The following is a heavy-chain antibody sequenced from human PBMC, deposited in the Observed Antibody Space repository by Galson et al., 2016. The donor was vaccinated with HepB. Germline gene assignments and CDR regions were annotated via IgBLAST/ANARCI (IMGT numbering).Heavy chain of an antibody. J-gene: IGHJ5*02. CDR3: ARGNRPPRSNYYGYNWFDP. D-gene: IGHD4-11*01. V-gene: IGHV4-39*07. CDR2: INHGGST. CDR1: GGSIGPGAYY. Sequence: ETLSLTCSVSGGSIGPGAYYWDWIRQSPEKGLEWVGEINHGGSTNYNPSLKSRVIISIDTSKNQFSLKLSSVTAADTAVYYCARGNRPPRSNYYGYNWFDPWGQGTLVTVSS.